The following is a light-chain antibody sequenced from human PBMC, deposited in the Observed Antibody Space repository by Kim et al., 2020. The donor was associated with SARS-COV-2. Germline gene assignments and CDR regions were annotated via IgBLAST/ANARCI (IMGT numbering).Light chain of an antibody. CDR3: QVWDSSSDHPYV. V-gene: IGLV3-21*03. J-gene: IGLJ1*01. CDR2: DDS. Sequence: PGKTARITCGRINIGSKSVHWSKQKPGQDPVLVIYDDSDRPSGIPERFSGSTSGNTATLTISRVEAGDEADYYCQVWDSSSDHPYVFGTGTKVTVL. CDR1: NIGSKS.